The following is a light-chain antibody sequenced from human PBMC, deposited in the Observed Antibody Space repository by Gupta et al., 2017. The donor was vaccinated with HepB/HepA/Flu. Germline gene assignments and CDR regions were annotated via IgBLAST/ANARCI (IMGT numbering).Light chain of an antibody. J-gene: IGKJ4*01. CDR2: GAS. V-gene: IGKV3-15*01. Sequence: EVMMTQSPGTLSVSPGDRATLSCWASQSVGSNLAWYQQKPGQTPRLLIYGASTRATGMPARFSGSGSGTEFTLTISSLQSEDFAVYYCQQYNNCPLTFGGGTKVEIK. CDR3: QQYNNCPLT. CDR1: QSVGSN.